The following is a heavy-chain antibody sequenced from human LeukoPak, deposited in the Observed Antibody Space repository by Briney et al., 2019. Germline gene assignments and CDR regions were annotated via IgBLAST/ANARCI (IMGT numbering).Heavy chain of an antibody. CDR1: GYTFTSYG. V-gene: IGHV1-18*01. CDR3: ARDQRTSGYDFWGGYYPAHYYYYYGMDV. D-gene: IGHD3-3*01. J-gene: IGHJ6*02. CDR2: INAYNGNT. Sequence: ASVKVSCKASGYTFTSYGISWVRQAPGQGLEWMGWINAYNGNTNYAQKLQGRVTMTTDTSTSTAYMELRSLRSEDTAVYYCARDQRTSGYDFWGGYYPAHYYYYYGMDVWGQGTTVTVSS.